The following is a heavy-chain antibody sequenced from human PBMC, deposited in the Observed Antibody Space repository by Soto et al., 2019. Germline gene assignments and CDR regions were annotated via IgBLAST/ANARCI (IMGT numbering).Heavy chain of an antibody. V-gene: IGHV3-7*03. J-gene: IGHJ4*02. CDR3: VRAAPYDDFGSGYQPLDF. Sequence: RGSLRLSCEASGFTLTSFWMTWVRQDPGKGLEWVANIQQDVSERYYVDSVKGRFTISRDNTKNSVYLQMNSLRVEDTALYYCVRAAPYDDFGSGYQPLDFWAQGTMVTV. D-gene: IGHD3-3*01. CDR1: GFTLTSFW. CDR2: IQQDVSER.